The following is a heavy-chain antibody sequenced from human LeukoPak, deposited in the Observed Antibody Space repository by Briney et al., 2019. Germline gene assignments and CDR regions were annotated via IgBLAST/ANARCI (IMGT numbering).Heavy chain of an antibody. Sequence: ASVKVSCKASGYTFTSYYMHWVRQAPGQGLEWMGIINPSGGSTSYAQKFQGRVTMTRDMSTSTVYMELSSLRSEDTAVYYCARDNSGKAFFDYWGQGTLVTVSS. J-gene: IGHJ4*02. CDR2: INPSGGST. D-gene: IGHD1-26*01. CDR1: GYTFTSYY. V-gene: IGHV1-46*01. CDR3: ARDNSGKAFFDY.